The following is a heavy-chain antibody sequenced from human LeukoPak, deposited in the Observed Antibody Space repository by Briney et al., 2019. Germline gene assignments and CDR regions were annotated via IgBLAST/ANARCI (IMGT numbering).Heavy chain of an antibody. CDR2: ISGSGGST. D-gene: IGHD3-22*01. J-gene: IGHJ4*02. CDR3: ARDQAYYYDSSGFDY. V-gene: IGHV3-23*01. Sequence: GGSLRLSCAASGFTFSSYAMSWVRQAPGKGLEWVSAISGSGGSTYYADSVKGRFTISRDNAKNSLYLQMNSLRAEDTAVYYCARDQAYYYDSSGFDYWGQGTLVTVSS. CDR1: GFTFSSYA.